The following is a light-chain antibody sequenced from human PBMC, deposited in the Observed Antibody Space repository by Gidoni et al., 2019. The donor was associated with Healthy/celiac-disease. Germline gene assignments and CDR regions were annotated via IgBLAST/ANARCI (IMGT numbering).Light chain of an antibody. CDR2: AAS. CDR1: QSISSY. V-gene: IGKV1-39*01. CDR3: RQPYNTPRYT. J-gene: IGKJ2*01. Sequence: DILMTQSTSSLSASVVDRVTITCRASQSISSYLNWYQQKPGEAPKLLISAASSLQGGVPSKFSGSGSAPAFTLTISSLQPADFATSYSRQPYNTPRYTFXQXTKLEIK.